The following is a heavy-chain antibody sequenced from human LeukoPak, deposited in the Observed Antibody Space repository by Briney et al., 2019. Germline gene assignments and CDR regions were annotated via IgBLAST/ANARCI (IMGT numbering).Heavy chain of an antibody. CDR3: ATDRGWRTSGYYLYYLEY. J-gene: IGHJ4*02. CDR1: GFTFSSYA. V-gene: IGHV3-7*01. Sequence: GGSLRLSCAASGFTFSSYAMSWVRQVPGKGLEWVASIKHDGSEKYYVDSVRGRFTISRDNTMNSLYLQMSSLRAEDTAVYYCATDRGWRTSGYYLYYLEYWGQGTLVTYSS. D-gene: IGHD3-3*01. CDR2: IKHDGSEK.